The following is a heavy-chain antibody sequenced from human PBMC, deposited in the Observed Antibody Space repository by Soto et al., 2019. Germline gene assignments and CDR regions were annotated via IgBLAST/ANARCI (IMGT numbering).Heavy chain of an antibody. V-gene: IGHV2-5*02. CDR3: AHDSSGWYGFDY. CDR1: GFSVSSRGMG. J-gene: IGHJ4*02. CDR2: IYWDDDK. Sequence: QITLKESGPTLVKPTQPLTLTCTFSGFSVSSRGMGVGWIRQPPGKALEWLALIYWDDDKRYSPSLKSRLTISKDTSNNQVVLTMTNMDPVDTARYYCAHDSSGWYGFDYWGPGTLVTVSS. D-gene: IGHD6-19*01.